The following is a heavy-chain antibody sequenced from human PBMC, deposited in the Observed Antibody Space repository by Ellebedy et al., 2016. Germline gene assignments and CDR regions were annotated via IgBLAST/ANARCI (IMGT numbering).Heavy chain of an antibody. CDR3: ARDIGGGWNNGDY. CDR2: IWYDGSNK. J-gene: IGHJ4*02. V-gene: IGHV3-33*08. D-gene: IGHD6-19*01. Sequence: GESLKISCAASGFTFSSYGMHWVRQAPGKGLEWVAVIWYDGSNKYYADSVKGRFTISRDNSKNTLYLQMNSLRAEDTAVYYCARDIGGGWNNGDYWGQGTLVTVSS. CDR1: GFTFSSYG.